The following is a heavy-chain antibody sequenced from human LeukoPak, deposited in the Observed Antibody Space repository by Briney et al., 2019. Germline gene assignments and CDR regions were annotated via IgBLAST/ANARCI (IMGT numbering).Heavy chain of an antibody. CDR1: GFTFISYG. V-gene: IGHV3-23*01. D-gene: IGHD1-26*01. CDR3: AKHSGSYSIYYVDA. CDR2: ISNTAYNT. J-gene: IGHJ4*02. Sequence: PGGSLRLSCEASGFTFISYGMSWVRQAPGKGLEWVSTISNTAYNTYYADSVKGRFTISRDNSANTVSLQMNSLRAEDTALYYCAKHSGSYSIYYVDAWGQGTQVTVSS.